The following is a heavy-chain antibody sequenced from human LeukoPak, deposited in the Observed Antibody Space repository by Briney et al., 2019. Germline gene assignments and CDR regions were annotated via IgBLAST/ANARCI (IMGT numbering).Heavy chain of an antibody. D-gene: IGHD3-9*01. CDR2: IYHSGST. CDR1: GYSISSGYY. J-gene: IGHJ4*02. Sequence: SETLSLTCTVSGYSISSGYYWGWIRQPPGKGLEWIGSIYHSGSTYYNPSLKSRVTISVDTSKYQFSLKLSSVTAADTAVYYCARAAYYYPDYWGQGTLVTVSS. CDR3: ARAAYYYPDY. V-gene: IGHV4-38-2*02.